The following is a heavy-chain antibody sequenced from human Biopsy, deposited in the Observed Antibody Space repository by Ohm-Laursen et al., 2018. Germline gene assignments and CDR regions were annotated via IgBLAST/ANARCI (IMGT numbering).Heavy chain of an antibody. J-gene: IGHJ4*02. D-gene: IGHD1-1*01. CDR3: AADINVWNVNY. V-gene: IGHV1-24*01. Sequence: GASVKVSCKVSGYTLTELSMHWVPQAPGRGLEWMGGFAPENGKTIYAQKFQGRVTMTEDTSTDTAYMELSSLRSEDTAVYYYAADINVWNVNYWGQGTQVTVSS. CDR2: FAPENGKT. CDR1: GYTLTELS.